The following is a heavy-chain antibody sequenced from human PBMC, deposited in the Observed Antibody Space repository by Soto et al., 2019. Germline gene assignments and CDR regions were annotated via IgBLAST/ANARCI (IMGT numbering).Heavy chain of an antibody. V-gene: IGHV1-69*02. Sequence: QVQLMQSGAEVKKPGSSVKVSCKASGGSSFSSHTISWVRQAPGQGLEWIGRIIPILDISNYAKEFQGRVTITADKFASTASMEVRSLRSEDTAVYYCARVTGYNGYLPADYWGQGTLVTGSS. CDR2: IIPILDIS. J-gene: IGHJ4*02. D-gene: IGHD5-12*01. CDR3: ARVTGYNGYLPADY. CDR1: GGSSFSSHT.